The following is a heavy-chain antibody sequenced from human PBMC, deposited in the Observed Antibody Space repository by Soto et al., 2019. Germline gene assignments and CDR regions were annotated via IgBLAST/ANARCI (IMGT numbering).Heavy chain of an antibody. J-gene: IGHJ4*02. Sequence: VESLKISCKASGYSFSSYWIDWVRQLPGKGLEWMGIIYPSGSDTRYSPSFRGQVIISADRSISTAYLQWSSLKASDTGTYYCARRVGSSWRYFDSWGQGTLVTVSS. D-gene: IGHD6-13*01. CDR3: ARRVGSSWRYFDS. CDR1: GYSFSSYW. V-gene: IGHV5-51*01. CDR2: IYPSGSDT.